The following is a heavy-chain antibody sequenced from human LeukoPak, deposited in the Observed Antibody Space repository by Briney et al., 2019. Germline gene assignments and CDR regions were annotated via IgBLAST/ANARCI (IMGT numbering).Heavy chain of an antibody. J-gene: IGHJ6*03. V-gene: IGHV3-11*04. CDR2: ITSSDSII. CDR1: GVTFNDYY. Sequence: GGALRLSCVASGVTFNDYYRNWIRQAPGKGLEWISYITSSDSIIDYADSVKGRCTISRDNAKNSLYLQMNSLRAEDTAVYYCAREGRCSSTSCYPTYYYMDVWGQGTTVTVSS. D-gene: IGHD2-2*01. CDR3: AREGRCSSTSCYPTYYYMDV.